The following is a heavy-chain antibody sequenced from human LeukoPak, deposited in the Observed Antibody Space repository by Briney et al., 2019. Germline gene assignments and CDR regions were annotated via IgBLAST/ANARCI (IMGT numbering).Heavy chain of an antibody. CDR3: ARVYSGSYSPDY. CDR2: IHYSGST. CDR1: GGSISSYY. D-gene: IGHD1-26*01. Sequence: SETLSLTCTVSGGSISSYYWSWIRQPPGKGLEWIGYIHYSGSTNYNPSLKSRVTISVDTSKNQFSLKLSSVTAADTAVYYCARVYSGSYSPDYWGQGTLVTVSS. V-gene: IGHV4-59*01. J-gene: IGHJ4*02.